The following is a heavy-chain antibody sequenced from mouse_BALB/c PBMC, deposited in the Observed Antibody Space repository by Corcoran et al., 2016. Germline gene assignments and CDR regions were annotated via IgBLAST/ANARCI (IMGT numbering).Heavy chain of an antibody. V-gene: IGHV1-77*01. Sequence: QVQLQQSGAELARPGASVKLSCKASGYTFTDYYINWVKQRTGQGLEWIGEIYPGSGNTYYNEKFKGNATLTADKSSSTAYMQLSSLTSEDSAVYFCARSDGYYRGFAYWGQGTLVTVSA. D-gene: IGHD2-3*01. J-gene: IGHJ3*01. CDR1: GYTFTDYY. CDR2: IYPGSGNT. CDR3: ARSDGYYRGFAY.